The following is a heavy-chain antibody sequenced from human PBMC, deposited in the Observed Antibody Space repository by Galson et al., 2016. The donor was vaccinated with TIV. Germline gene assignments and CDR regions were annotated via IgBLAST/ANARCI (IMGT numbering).Heavy chain of an antibody. CDR2: IYPADSET. V-gene: IGHV5-51*01. CDR3: ARHHDSWRGPCYFYMDV. Sequence: QSGAEVKKPGESLKISCKASGSSFATFWVGWVRQMPGQGLEWMGVIYPADSETRYSPSFQGQVTISADKSISTAYLHWSSLKASDTAIYYCARHHDSWRGPCYFYMDVWGKGTTVSVSS. J-gene: IGHJ6*03. D-gene: IGHD3-3*01. CDR1: GSSFATFW.